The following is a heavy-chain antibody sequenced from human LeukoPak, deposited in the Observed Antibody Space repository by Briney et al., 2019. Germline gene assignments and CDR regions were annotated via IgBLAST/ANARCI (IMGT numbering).Heavy chain of an antibody. CDR2: IYYSGST. CDR3: ARGSLGTHYYYDSSGYSFDY. Sequence: SETLSLTCTVSGGSVSSGSYYWSWIRQPPGKGLEWIGYIYYSGSTNYNPSLKSRVTISVDTSKNQFSLKPSSVTAADTAVYYCARGSLGTHYYYDSSGYSFDYWGQGTLVTVSS. CDR1: GGSVSSGSYY. D-gene: IGHD3-22*01. V-gene: IGHV4-61*01. J-gene: IGHJ4*02.